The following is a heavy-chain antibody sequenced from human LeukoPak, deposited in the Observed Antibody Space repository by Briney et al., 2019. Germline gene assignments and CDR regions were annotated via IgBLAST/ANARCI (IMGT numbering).Heavy chain of an antibody. J-gene: IGHJ4*02. CDR1: GGSISSDY. D-gene: IGHD3-10*01. CDR3: ARRNYGAGTYDY. CDR2: MYYSGKT. V-gene: IGHV4-59*08. Sequence: SETLSLTCAVSGGSISSDYWSWVRQPPGKGVQWIGHMYYSGKTDYNPSLKSGVTISIDTSKKQFSLKLSSVTAADTAVYYCARRNYGAGTYDYWGQGTLVTVSS.